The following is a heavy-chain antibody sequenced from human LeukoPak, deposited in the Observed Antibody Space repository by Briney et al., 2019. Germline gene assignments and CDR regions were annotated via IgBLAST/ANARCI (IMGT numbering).Heavy chain of an antibody. J-gene: IGHJ4*02. CDR1: GFTFSDYY. Sequence: GGSLRLSCVASGFTFSDYYMSWIRQAPGKGLEWVSYISGSTSYTNYADSVKGRFTISRDNAKKSLYLQMSGLRAEDTAVYYCARDYCDGDTCYRLHDYWGQGTLVTVSS. CDR2: ISGSTSYT. CDR3: ARDYCDGDTCYRLHDY. D-gene: IGHD2-15*01. V-gene: IGHV3-11*06.